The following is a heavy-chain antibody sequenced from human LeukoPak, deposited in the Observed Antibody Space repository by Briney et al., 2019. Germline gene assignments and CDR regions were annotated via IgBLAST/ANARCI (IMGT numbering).Heavy chain of an antibody. CDR1: GFSFSSYA. V-gene: IGHV3-33*01. J-gene: IGHJ4*02. CDR2: IWYDGGNK. D-gene: IGHD2-21*02. CDR3: ARGLTQIPRLATGLGH. Sequence: GGSLRLSCAASGFSFSSYAMHWVRQAPGKGLEWVAVIWYDGGNKYYADSVKGRFTISRDNSKNTLYLEMNSLRAEDTAVYYCARGLTQIPRLATGLGHWGQGTLVTVSS.